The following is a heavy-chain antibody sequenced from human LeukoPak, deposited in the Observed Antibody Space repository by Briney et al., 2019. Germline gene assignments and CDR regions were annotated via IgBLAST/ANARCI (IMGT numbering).Heavy chain of an antibody. CDR1: GFTFSSYA. Sequence: GGSLRLSCAASGFTFSSYAMSWVRQAPGKGLEWVSTISGSGDSTYYADSVKGRFTISRDNSKTTVYLQMNSLRAEDTAVYYRAKDALSSRLTNHPFGWFDPWGQGTLVTVSS. D-gene: IGHD6-13*01. V-gene: IGHV3-23*01. J-gene: IGHJ5*02. CDR3: AKDALSSRLTNHPFGWFDP. CDR2: ISGSGDST.